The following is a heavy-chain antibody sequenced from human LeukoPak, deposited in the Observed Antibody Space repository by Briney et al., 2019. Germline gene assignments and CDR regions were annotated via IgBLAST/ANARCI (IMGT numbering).Heavy chain of an antibody. D-gene: IGHD3-22*01. Sequence: PSGTLSLTCAVSGGSISSSNWWSWVRQPPGKGLEWIGEIYHSGSTNYNPSLKSRVTISVDKSKNQFSLKLSSVTAADTAVYYCARVGYYYDSGLDYWGQGTLVTVSS. CDR2: IYHSGST. J-gene: IGHJ4*02. CDR1: GGSISSSNW. V-gene: IGHV4-4*02. CDR3: ARVGYYYDSGLDY.